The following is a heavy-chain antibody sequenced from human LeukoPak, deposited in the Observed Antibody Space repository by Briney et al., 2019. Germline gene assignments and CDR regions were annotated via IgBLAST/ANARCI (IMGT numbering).Heavy chain of an antibody. CDR1: GDSISSGSYY. CDR3: ARDSFPGRYYEGAFDI. J-gene: IGHJ3*02. CDR2: IYTSGST. V-gene: IGHV4-61*02. Sequence: SETLSLTCSVSGDSISSGSYYWSWIRQPAGKGLEWIGRIYTSGSTNYIPSLKSRLTISVDTSKNQFSLRLSSVTAADTAVHYCARDSFPGRYYEGAFDIWGQGTMVTVSS. D-gene: IGHD3-22*01.